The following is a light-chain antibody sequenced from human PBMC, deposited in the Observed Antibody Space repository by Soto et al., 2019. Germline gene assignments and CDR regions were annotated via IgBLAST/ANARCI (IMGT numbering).Light chain of an antibody. CDR3: SSNAGSDVV. CDR1: SSDVGGYNR. J-gene: IGLJ2*01. CDR2: EVT. V-gene: IGLV2-8*01. Sequence: QSALTQPPSASGSPGQSVAISCTGTSSDVGGYNRVSWYQQHPGKAPKLMIYEVTKRPSGVPDRFSGSKSGNTATLTVSGLQAEDEADYYCSSNAGSDVVFGGGTKVTVL.